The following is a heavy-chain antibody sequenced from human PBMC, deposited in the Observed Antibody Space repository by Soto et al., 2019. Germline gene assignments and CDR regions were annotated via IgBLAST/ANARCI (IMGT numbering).Heavy chain of an antibody. V-gene: IGHV4-61*01. D-gene: IGHD3-3*01. CDR2: IYYSGST. CDR3: ASGLTYDLWSGYHWDAFDI. Sequence: LSLTCTVSGGSVSSGSYYWSWIRQPPGKGLESIGYIYYSGSTNYNPSLKSRVTISVDTSKNQFSLKLSSVTAADTAVYYCASGLTYDLWSGYHWDAFDIGGQGTMVTVSS. CDR1: GGSVSSGSYY. J-gene: IGHJ3*02.